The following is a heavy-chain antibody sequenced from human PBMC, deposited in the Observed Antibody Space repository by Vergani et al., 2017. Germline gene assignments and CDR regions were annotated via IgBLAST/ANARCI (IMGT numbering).Heavy chain of an antibody. Sequence: EVQLVESGGGLVQPGGSLRLSCAASGFTFSSYSMNWVRQAPGKGLEWVSYISSSSSTIYYVDSVKGRFTISRDNAKNSLYLQMNSLRAEDTAVYYCASDWPPYDFWSGLDYWGQGTLVTVSS. J-gene: IGHJ4*02. CDR2: ISSSSSTI. CDR3: ASDWPPYDFWSGLDY. V-gene: IGHV3-48*01. D-gene: IGHD3-3*01. CDR1: GFTFSSYS.